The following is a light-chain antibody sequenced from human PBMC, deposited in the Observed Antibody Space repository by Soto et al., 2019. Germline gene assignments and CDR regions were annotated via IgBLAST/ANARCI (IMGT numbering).Light chain of an antibody. CDR1: QSISNY. Sequence: DIQMTQSPSSLSASVGDRVTITCRASQSISNYLNWYQHKPGKAPKVLIYGASNLQSGVPSRFSGSGSGTEFTLTISSLQPDDFATYYCQQYNSYWTFGQGTKVDIK. CDR2: GAS. J-gene: IGKJ1*01. V-gene: IGKV1-39*01. CDR3: QQYNSYWT.